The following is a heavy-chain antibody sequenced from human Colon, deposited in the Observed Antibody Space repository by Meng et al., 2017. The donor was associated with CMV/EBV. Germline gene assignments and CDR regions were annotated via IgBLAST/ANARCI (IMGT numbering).Heavy chain of an antibody. Sequence: SETLSLTCTVSGASLSGYYWSWIRLSPRKGLEWVGNVYYNGNTNNNPSLKSQGAISVDPSKNQFSLKLTSVTPADTAVYFCARGSGQYTGHDWYFDLWGRGTLVTVSS. CDR2: VYYNGNT. V-gene: IGHV4-59*13. J-gene: IGHJ2*01. D-gene: IGHD3-3*01. CDR1: GASLSGYY. CDR3: ARGSGQYTGHDWYFDL.